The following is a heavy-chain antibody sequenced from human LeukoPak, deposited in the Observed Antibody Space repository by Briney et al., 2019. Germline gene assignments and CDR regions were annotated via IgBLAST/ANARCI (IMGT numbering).Heavy chain of an antibody. V-gene: IGHV4-61*02. CDR2: IYTSGST. J-gene: IGHJ4*02. Sequence: SETLSLTCTVSGGSIGSGSYYWSWIRQPAGKGLEWIGRIYTSGSTNYNPSLKSRVTISVDTSKNQFSLKLSSVTAADTAAYYCARGVGATTGFDYWGQGTLVTVSS. D-gene: IGHD1-26*01. CDR3: ARGVGATTGFDY. CDR1: GGSIGSGSYY.